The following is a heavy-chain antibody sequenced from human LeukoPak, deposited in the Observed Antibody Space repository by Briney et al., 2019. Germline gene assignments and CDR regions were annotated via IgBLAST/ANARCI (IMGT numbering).Heavy chain of an antibody. CDR2: ISHSGTT. D-gene: IGHD3-3*01. J-gene: IGHJ6*03. Sequence: SETLSLTCTVSGGSFSSYIYPWGWIRQPPGKGLEWIGSISHSGTTYYNPSLKSRVTISIDTSKSQFSLKLNSVTAADTAVYYCARVLQNYYHMDVWGKGTTVTVSS. CDR3: ARVLQNYYHMDV. V-gene: IGHV4-39*07. CDR1: GGSFSSYIYP.